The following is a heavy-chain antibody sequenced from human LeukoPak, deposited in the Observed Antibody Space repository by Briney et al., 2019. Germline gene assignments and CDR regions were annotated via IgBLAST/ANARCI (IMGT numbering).Heavy chain of an antibody. CDR2: ISGSGGST. D-gene: IGHD6-19*01. J-gene: IGHJ3*02. CDR1: GFTFSSYS. V-gene: IGHV3-23*01. CDR3: AKEDILWYSSGWHGAFDI. Sequence: PGGSLRLSCAASGFTFSSYSMNWVRQAPGKGLEWVSAISGSGGSTYYADSVKGRFTISRDNSKNTLYLQMNSLRAEDTAVYYCAKEDILWYSSGWHGAFDIWGQGTMVTVSS.